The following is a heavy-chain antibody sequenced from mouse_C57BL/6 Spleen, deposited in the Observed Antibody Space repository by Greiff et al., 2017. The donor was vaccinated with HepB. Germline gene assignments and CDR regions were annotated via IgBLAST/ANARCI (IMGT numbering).Heavy chain of an antibody. D-gene: IGHD3-1*01. CDR1: GYTFTDYY. CDR3: ARRPLGYFDY. CDR2: INPYNGGT. V-gene: IGHV1-19*01. Sequence: EVQLQQSGPVLVKPGASVKMSCKASGYTFTDYYMNWVKQSHGKSLEWIGVINPYNGGTSYNQKFKGKATLTVDKSSSTAYMELNSLTSEDSAVYYCARRPLGYFDYWGQGTTLTVSS. J-gene: IGHJ2*01.